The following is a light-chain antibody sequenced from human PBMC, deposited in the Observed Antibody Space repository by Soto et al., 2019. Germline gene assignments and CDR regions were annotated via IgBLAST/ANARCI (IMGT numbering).Light chain of an antibody. Sequence: KVMTQSPATLSLTPEERATLSCRASQSVGNNLAWYQQNPGQAPRLLIYDASTRATGIPARFSGSGSGTEFTLTISSLLSEDFAVYSCQQYANLPITFGGGTKVDIK. CDR2: DAS. J-gene: IGKJ4*01. V-gene: IGKV3D-15*01. CDR3: QQYANLPIT. CDR1: QSVGNN.